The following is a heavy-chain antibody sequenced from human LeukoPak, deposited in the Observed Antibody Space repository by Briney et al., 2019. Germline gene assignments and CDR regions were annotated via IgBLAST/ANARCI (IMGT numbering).Heavy chain of an antibody. J-gene: IGHJ4*02. CDR2: INPNSGDT. D-gene: IGHD6-13*01. V-gene: IGHV1-2*02. CDR1: GYTFSDYY. Sequence: ASVKVSCKASGYTFSDYYMHWVRQAPGQGLQWVGWINPNSGDTHNAQMFQGRVTMTRDTSINTAYMELRRVRSDDTAVYYCAKSAQYSSAWFTGSFDYWGQGTLVTVSS. CDR3: AKSAQYSSAWFTGSFDY.